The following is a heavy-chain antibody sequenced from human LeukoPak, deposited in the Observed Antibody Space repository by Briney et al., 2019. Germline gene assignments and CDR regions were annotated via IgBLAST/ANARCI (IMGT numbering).Heavy chain of an antibody. V-gene: IGHV3-7*05. CDR2: IKPDGSEK. CDR3: ARDIFDY. Sequence: PGGSLRLSCVASGLTFSPYWMSWVRRAPGKGLEWVANIKPDGSEKHYVDSVKGRFTISRDNAKNSVYLQMNSLRAEDTAVYYCARDIFDYWGQGTLVTVSS. J-gene: IGHJ4*02. CDR1: GLTFSPYW.